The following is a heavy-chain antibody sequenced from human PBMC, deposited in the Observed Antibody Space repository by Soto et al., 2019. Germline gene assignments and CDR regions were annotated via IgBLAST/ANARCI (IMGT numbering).Heavy chain of an antibody. V-gene: IGHV5-51*01. CDR1: GFTFTNYW. CDR3: AKHEGYCSSTTCSNFDY. D-gene: IGHD2-2*01. CDR2: IYPGDSDT. Sequence: PGGSLKISCRGSGFTFTNYWIAWVRQMPGKVLEWMGIIYPGDSDTSYSPSFQGQVTISADKSINTAYLHWSSLKASDTAMYYCAKHEGYCSSTTCSNFDYWGQGTLVTVSS. J-gene: IGHJ4*02.